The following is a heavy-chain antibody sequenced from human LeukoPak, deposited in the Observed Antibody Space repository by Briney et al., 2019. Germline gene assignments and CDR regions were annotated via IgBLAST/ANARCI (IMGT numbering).Heavy chain of an antibody. V-gene: IGHV3-7*01. CDR3: ARDLSMGNTVLDY. D-gene: IGHD4/OR15-4a*01. J-gene: IGHJ4*02. Sequence: GGSLRLSCVASGFTFSTYWMNWVRQAPGKGLEWVATIKEDGSDKFYVDSVKGRFTISRDDAKNSLYLQMNSLRAEDTAVYYCARDLSMGNTVLDYWGQGILVTVSS. CDR1: GFTFSTYW. CDR2: IKEDGSDK.